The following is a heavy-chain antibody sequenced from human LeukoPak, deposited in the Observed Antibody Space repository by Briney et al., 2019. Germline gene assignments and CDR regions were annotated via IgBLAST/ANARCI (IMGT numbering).Heavy chain of an antibody. CDR1: RFTFSDYY. CDR3: ARDLDMNGENWYFDL. D-gene: IGHD3-9*01. Sequence: GGSLRLSCAASRFTFSDYYMSWIRQAPGKGLEWVSYISTSSSYTNYADSVKGRFTISRDNAKNSLYLQMNSLRAEDTAVYYCARDLDMNGENWYFDLWGRGTLVAVSS. CDR2: ISTSSSYT. J-gene: IGHJ2*01. V-gene: IGHV3-11*05.